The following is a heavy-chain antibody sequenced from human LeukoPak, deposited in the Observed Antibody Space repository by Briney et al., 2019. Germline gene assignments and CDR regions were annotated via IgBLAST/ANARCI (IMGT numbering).Heavy chain of an antibody. D-gene: IGHD3-16*01. J-gene: IGHJ4*02. Sequence: GGSLRRSCAASGFTFSSYSTNWVRQAPGKGLEWVSSISSSSSYIYYADSVKCRFTISRDNAKNSLYLQMNSLRDEDTAVYYCARGGGLTYYFDYWGQGTLVTVSS. CDR2: ISSSSSYI. V-gene: IGHV3-21*01. CDR3: ARGGGLTYYFDY. CDR1: GFTFSSYS.